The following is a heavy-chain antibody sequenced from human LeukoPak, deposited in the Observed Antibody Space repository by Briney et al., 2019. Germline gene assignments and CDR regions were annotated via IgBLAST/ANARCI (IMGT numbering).Heavy chain of an antibody. CDR2: TSASGGTT. Sequence: GGSLRLSCAASGFTFSIYAMSWVRQAPAKGLEWVSATSASGGTTYYADSVKGRFTISRDNSKNTLYLQMSSLRAEDTAVYYCAKEPREYCSSTSCPNWIDPWGQGTLVTVSS. D-gene: IGHD2-2*01. CDR1: GFTFSIYA. J-gene: IGHJ5*02. V-gene: IGHV3-23*01. CDR3: AKEPREYCSSTSCPNWIDP.